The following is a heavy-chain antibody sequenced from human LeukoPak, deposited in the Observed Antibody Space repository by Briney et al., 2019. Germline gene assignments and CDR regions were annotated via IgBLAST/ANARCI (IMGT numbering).Heavy chain of an antibody. CDR2: IYYSGST. Sequence: SETLSLTCAVSGGSISSYFWSWIRQPPGKGLEYIGYIYYSGSTYYNPSLKSRITISVDTPKNQVSLKLSSVSAADTAVYYCARHGGSGSYEGYFDYWGQGTLVTVSS. CDR3: ARHGGSGSYEGYFDY. V-gene: IGHV4-59*08. CDR1: GGSISSYF. J-gene: IGHJ4*02. D-gene: IGHD3-10*01.